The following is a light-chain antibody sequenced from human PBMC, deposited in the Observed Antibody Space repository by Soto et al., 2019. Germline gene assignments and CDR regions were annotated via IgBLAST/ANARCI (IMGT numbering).Light chain of an antibody. Sequence: QSVLTQPASVSGSPGQTITISCTGTSSDVGSYNLVSWYQHHPGKAPKLIISEVSQRPSGVSNRFSGSKSGNTASLTISGFQPEDEADYSCSSYTGIPTLYVSGTGTKVPVL. CDR1: SSDVGSYNL. J-gene: IGLJ1*01. CDR2: EVS. V-gene: IGLV2-23*02. CDR3: SSYTGIPTLYV.